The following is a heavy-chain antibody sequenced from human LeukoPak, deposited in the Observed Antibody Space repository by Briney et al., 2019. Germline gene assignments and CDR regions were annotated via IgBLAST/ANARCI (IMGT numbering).Heavy chain of an antibody. D-gene: IGHD1-26*01. CDR1: GFTFSNYW. Sequence: GGSLRLSCAASGFTFSNYWMIWLRQAPRKGLEWVANIKQDGSETYYVDSVRGRFSISRDNAKNSLYLQMNSLRAEDTAVYYCANALGAHYFDYWGQGTLVTVSS. CDR3: ANALGAHYFDY. V-gene: IGHV3-7*05. CDR2: IKQDGSET. J-gene: IGHJ4*02.